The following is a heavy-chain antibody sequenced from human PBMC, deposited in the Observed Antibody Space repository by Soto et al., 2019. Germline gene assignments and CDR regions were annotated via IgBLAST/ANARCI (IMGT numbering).Heavy chain of an antibody. CDR1: GFTFDDYA. J-gene: IGHJ3*02. Sequence: EVQLVESGGGLVQPGRSLRLSCAASGFTFDDYAMHWVRQAPGKGLEWVSGISWNSGSIGYADSVKGRFTISRDNAKNSLYLQMNSLRAEDTAVYYCAKDLFITMVRGVTPHDAFDIWGQGTMVTVSS. V-gene: IGHV3-9*01. CDR3: AKDLFITMVRGVTPHDAFDI. CDR2: ISWNSGSI. D-gene: IGHD3-10*01.